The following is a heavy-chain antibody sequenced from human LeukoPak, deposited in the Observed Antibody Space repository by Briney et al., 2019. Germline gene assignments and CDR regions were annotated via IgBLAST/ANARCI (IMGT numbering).Heavy chain of an antibody. J-gene: IGHJ3*02. CDR2: IYPGDSDT. CDR1: GYSFTSYW. CDR3: ARRVYDILTGYYGSDAFDI. Sequence: GESLKISCKGSGYSFTSYWIGWVRQMPGKGLEWMGIIYPGDSDTRYSPSFQGQVTISADKSISTAYLQWSSLKASGTAMYYCARRVYDILTGYYGSDAFDIWGQGTMVTVSS. V-gene: IGHV5-51*01. D-gene: IGHD3-9*01.